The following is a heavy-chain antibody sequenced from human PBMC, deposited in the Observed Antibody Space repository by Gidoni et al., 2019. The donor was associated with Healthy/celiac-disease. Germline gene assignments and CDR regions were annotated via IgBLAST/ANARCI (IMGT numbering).Heavy chain of an antibody. Sequence: QVQLVQSGAEVKKPGASVKVSCKASGYTFTGYYMHWVRQAPGQGLEWMGWINPNSGGTNYAQKFQGRVTMTRDTSISTAYMELSRLRSDDTAVYYCARELGTVRANYYYYGMDVWGQGTTVTVSS. CDR2: INPNSGGT. CDR1: GYTFTGYY. V-gene: IGHV1-2*02. D-gene: IGHD3-16*01. J-gene: IGHJ6*02. CDR3: ARELGTVRANYYYYGMDV.